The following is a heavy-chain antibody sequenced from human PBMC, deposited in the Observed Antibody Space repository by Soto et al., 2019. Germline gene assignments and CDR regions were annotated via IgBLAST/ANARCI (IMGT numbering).Heavy chain of an antibody. J-gene: IGHJ4*02. CDR2: INPSGGST. CDR1: GYTXTSYY. Sequence: GXSXKVSCKASGYTXTSYYMHWVRQAPGQGLEWMGIINPSGGSTSYAQKFQGRVTMTRDTSTSTVYMELSSLRSEDTDVYYCARDEITGTTWYNYWGQGTLVTVSS. CDR3: ARDEITGTTWYNY. V-gene: IGHV1-46*01. D-gene: IGHD1-20*01.